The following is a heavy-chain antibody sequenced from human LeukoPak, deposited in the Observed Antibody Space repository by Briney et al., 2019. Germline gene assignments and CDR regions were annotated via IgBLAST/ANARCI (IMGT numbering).Heavy chain of an antibody. Sequence: GGSLRLSCAASGFTVSSNYTSWVRQAPGKGLEWVSVIYSGGSTYYADSVKGRFTISRDNSKNTLYLQMNSLRAEDTAVYYCARVAHGYYFDYWGQGTLVTVSS. CDR2: IYSGGST. CDR1: GFTVSSNY. D-gene: IGHD4-17*01. V-gene: IGHV3-66*02. CDR3: ARVAHGYYFDY. J-gene: IGHJ4*02.